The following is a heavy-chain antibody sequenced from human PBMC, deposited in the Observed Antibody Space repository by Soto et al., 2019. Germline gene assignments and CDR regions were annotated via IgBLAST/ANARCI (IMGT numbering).Heavy chain of an antibody. CDR3: AKVRSAWFFDY. V-gene: IGHV3-23*04. CDR2: ISAGGGSA. D-gene: IGHD6-19*01. Sequence: VQLVESGGGLVQPGESLRLSCAASGFTFSSYAMTWVRQAPGKGLEWVSAISAGGGSAYYADSVKGLFTISRDNSKNTLYLQMNSLRAEDTAVYYCAKVRSAWFFDYWGQGTLVTVSS. CDR1: GFTFSSYA. J-gene: IGHJ4*02.